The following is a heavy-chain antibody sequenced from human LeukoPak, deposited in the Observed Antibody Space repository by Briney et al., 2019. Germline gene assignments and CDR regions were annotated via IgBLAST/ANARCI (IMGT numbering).Heavy chain of an antibody. Sequence: GGSLRLSCAASGFTFSSYSMNWVRQAPGKGLELVSSISSSSSYIYYADSVKGRFTISRDNAKNPLYLQMNSLRAEDTAVYYCARDGPSDCSSTSCLYHDAFDIWGQGTMVTVSS. D-gene: IGHD2-2*01. CDR1: GFTFSSYS. J-gene: IGHJ3*02. V-gene: IGHV3-21*01. CDR2: ISSSSSYI. CDR3: ARDGPSDCSSTSCLYHDAFDI.